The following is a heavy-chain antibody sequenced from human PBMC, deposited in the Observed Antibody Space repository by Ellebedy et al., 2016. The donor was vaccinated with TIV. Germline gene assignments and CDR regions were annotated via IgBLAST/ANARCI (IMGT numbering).Heavy chain of an antibody. V-gene: IGHV3-13*01. CDR3: ARESSGSYDRTFDY. CDR1: AFTFSRDD. CDR2: IGTAGDT. Sequence: GGSLRLSXAASAFTFSRDDMHWVRQATGKGLEWVSAIGTAGDTYYPGSVKGRFTISRENAKNSLYLQMNSLRAGDTAVYYCARESSGSYDRTFDYWGQGTLVTVSS. J-gene: IGHJ4*02. D-gene: IGHD1-26*01.